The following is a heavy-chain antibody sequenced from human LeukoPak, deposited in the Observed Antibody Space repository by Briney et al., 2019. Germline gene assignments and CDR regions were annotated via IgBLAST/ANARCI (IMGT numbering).Heavy chain of an antibody. J-gene: IGHJ1*01. CDR2: INHSGST. CDR1: GGSFSGYY. D-gene: IGHD6-19*01. Sequence: SETLSLTCAVYGGSFSGYYWSWIRQPPGKGLEWIGEINHSGSTNHNPSLKSRVTISVDTSKNQFSLKLSSVTAADTAVYYCARGRPSSGWYHLEYFQHWGQGTLVTVSS. CDR3: ARGRPSSGWYHLEYFQH. V-gene: IGHV4-34*01.